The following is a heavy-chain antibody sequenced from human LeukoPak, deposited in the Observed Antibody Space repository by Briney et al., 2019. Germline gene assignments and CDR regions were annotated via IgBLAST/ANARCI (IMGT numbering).Heavy chain of an antibody. V-gene: IGHV3-64D*06. J-gene: IGHJ4*02. CDR3: ARGRYNEKTLDY. Sequence: GGSLRLSCPASGFTLSSYAMHWVRQAPGKGLEYVSSISSNGSNTYYADSVKGRFTISRDNYKNTLFLQMSSLRTEDTAVYYCARGRYNEKTLDYWGQGALVTVSS. D-gene: IGHD1-1*01. CDR2: ISSNGSNT. CDR1: GFTLSSYA.